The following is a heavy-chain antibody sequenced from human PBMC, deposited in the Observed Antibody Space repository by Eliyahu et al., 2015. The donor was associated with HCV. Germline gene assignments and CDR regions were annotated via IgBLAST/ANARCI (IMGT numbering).Heavy chain of an antibody. J-gene: IGHJ6*02. CDR1: GGXISSXY. CDR2: IYYSGST. V-gene: IGHV4-59*12. CDR3: AREGRVEGADV. Sequence: QVHLQESGPGLVKPSXTLFLTCTVSGGXISSXYWTWIRQPPGKGLEYIGYIYYSGSTNYHPSLKSRVTISVDRSKNQFYLRLTSVTDADTAVYYCAREGRVEGADVWGRGTAVTVSS.